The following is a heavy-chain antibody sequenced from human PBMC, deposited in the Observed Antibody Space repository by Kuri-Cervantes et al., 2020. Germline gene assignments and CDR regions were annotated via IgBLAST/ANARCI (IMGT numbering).Heavy chain of an antibody. J-gene: IGHJ6*02. CDR3: ARDGRDPESRDWGYGMDV. V-gene: IGHV3-30*03. Sequence: GGSLRLSCAASGFTFSSYDMHWVRQAPGKGLEWVAVISYDGSNKYYADSVKGRFTISRDNSKNTLYLQMDSLRAEDTAVYYCARDGRDPESRDWGYGMDVWGQGTTVTVSS. D-gene: IGHD3-16*01. CDR1: GFTFSSYD. CDR2: ISYDGSNK.